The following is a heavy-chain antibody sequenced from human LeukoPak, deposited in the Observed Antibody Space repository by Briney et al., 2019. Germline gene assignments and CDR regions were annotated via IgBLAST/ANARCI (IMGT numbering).Heavy chain of an antibody. CDR3: ARQSDYNILTGYSSGHYFDY. D-gene: IGHD3-9*01. V-gene: IGHV5-51*01. J-gene: IGHJ4*02. CDR1: GYSFTSYW. Sequence: GESLKISCEASGYSFTSYWIGWVRQMPGKGLEWMGIIYHGDSDTRYSPSFQGQVTISADKSSRTAYLQWSSLKASDTAIYYCARQSDYNILTGYSSGHYFDYWGQGTLVTVSS. CDR2: IYHGDSDT.